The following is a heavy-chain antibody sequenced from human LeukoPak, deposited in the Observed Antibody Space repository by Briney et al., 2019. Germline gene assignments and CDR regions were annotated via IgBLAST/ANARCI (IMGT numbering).Heavy chain of an antibody. J-gene: IGHJ5*02. CDR1: GGSVSSSSYY. V-gene: IGHV4-39*01. CDR2: ISYSGTN. CDR3: ASLGTLRS. D-gene: IGHD7-27*01. Sequence: SETLSLTCTVPGGSVSSSSYYWGWIRQPPGKGLEWIGSISYSGTNYNNPSLKSRVSISIDTSKNQFSVKLTSVTAADTAIYYCASLGTLRSWGQGTLVTVSS.